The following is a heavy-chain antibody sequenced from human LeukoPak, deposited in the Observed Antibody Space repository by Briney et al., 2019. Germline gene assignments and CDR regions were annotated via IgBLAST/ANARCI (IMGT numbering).Heavy chain of an antibody. CDR1: GFTFSPYG. CDR2: VTGNGGNT. J-gene: IGHJ4*02. D-gene: IGHD2-15*01. Sequence: GGPLRLSCVASGFTFSPYGMSWVRQAPGKGLEWVSTVTGNGGNTYYADSVKGRFTISRDNSKNTLYLQMNSLRAEDTAVYYCAKAGYCSGGSCGPVDYWGQGTLVTASS. V-gene: IGHV3-23*01. CDR3: AKAGYCSGGSCGPVDY.